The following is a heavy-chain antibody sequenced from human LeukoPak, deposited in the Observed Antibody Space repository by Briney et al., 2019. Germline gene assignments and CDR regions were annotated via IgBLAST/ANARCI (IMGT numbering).Heavy chain of an antibody. CDR2: IYYSGST. V-gene: IGHV4-59*01. Sequence: KPTETLSLTCTVSGGSISSYYLNWIRQPPGKGLEWIGYIYYSGSTNYNPSLKSRVTISVDTSKNQFSLKLSSVTAADTAVYYCARGGWYPESFQHWGQGALVTVSS. D-gene: IGHD6-19*01. J-gene: IGHJ1*01. CDR1: GGSISSYY. CDR3: ARGGWYPESFQH.